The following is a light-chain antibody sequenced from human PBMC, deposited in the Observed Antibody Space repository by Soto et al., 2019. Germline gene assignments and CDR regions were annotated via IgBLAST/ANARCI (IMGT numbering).Light chain of an antibody. Sequence: QSVLTQPASVSGSPGQSITISCTGISGDVGGHNYVSWYQQHPGRAPKLMIYEVTNRPSGVSNRFSGSKSGNTASLTISGLQAEDEADYYCTSSTRSATPYIYGSGTKVTVL. CDR1: SGDVGGHNY. CDR3: TSSTRSATPYI. J-gene: IGLJ1*01. V-gene: IGLV2-14*01. CDR2: EVT.